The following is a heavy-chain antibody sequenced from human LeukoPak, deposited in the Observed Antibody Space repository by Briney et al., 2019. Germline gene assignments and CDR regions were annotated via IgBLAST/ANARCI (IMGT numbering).Heavy chain of an antibody. V-gene: IGHV3-21*01. J-gene: IGHJ4*02. Sequence: GGSLRLSCAASGFTFSSYSMDWVRQAPGKGLEWVSSISSSSSYIYYADSVKGRFTISRDNAKNSLYLQMNSLRAEDTAVYYCARERTPGEDCSGGSCYPYYFDYWGQGTLVTVSS. CDR2: ISSSSSYI. D-gene: IGHD2-15*01. CDR3: ARERTPGEDCSGGSCYPYYFDY. CDR1: GFTFSSYS.